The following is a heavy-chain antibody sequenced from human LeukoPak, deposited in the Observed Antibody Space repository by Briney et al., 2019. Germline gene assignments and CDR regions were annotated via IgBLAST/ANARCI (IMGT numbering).Heavy chain of an antibody. J-gene: IGHJ4*02. Sequence: VASLRVSCAASGYTFTGFYMHWVRQAPGQGLEWVGWINPNSGGTNYAQTFQGRVTMTRDTSISTPYMELRRLRSDDTAVYYCARDWVIAAAGEWIDYWGQGALVTVSS. CDR1: GYTFTGFY. V-gene: IGHV1-2*02. CDR2: INPNSGGT. CDR3: ARDWVIAAAGEWIDY. D-gene: IGHD6-13*01.